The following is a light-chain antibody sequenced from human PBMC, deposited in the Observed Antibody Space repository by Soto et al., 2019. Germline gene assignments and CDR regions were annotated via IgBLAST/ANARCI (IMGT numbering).Light chain of an antibody. Sequence: EIVLTQSPGTLSLSPGERATLSCRASQSVSSSYLAWYQQRPGQAPRLLIYGASSRATGIPDRFSGSGSGTDFNITISRLEPEDFAVYYCQQYGSSPLYTFGQGTEPEIK. CDR1: QSVSSSY. J-gene: IGKJ2*01. CDR2: GAS. V-gene: IGKV3-20*01. CDR3: QQYGSSPLYT.